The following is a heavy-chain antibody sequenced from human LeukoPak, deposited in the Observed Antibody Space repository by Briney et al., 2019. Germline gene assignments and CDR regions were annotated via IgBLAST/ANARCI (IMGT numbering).Heavy chain of an antibody. J-gene: IGHJ4*02. Sequence: GRFTIFRDNAKNSLYLQMNSLRAEDTAVYYCARRSSGWTGYYFDYWGQGTLVTVSS. V-gene: IGHV3-7*04. CDR3: ARRSSGWTGYYFDY. D-gene: IGHD6-19*01.